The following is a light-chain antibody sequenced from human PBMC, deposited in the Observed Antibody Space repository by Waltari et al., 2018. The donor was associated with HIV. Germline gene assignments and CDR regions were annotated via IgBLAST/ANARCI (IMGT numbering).Light chain of an antibody. V-gene: IGLV1-51*02. CDR1: SSTIWGNY. J-gene: IGLJ2*01. CDR2: ENY. Sequence: QSVLTQPPSVSAAPGQEVTISCSGSSSTIWGNYVSWYQQFPGTAPKLLIYENYERPPGIPDRFSGSKYGTSATLGITGLQTGDEAHYFCGSWDSSLSAVLFGGGTKLTVL. CDR3: GSWDSSLSAVL.